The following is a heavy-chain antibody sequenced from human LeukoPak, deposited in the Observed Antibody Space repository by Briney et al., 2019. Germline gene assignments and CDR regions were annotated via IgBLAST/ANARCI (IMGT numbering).Heavy chain of an antibody. CDR2: IYPADSDT. D-gene: IGHD3-22*01. CDR1: GYNFTNYW. J-gene: IGHJ4*02. V-gene: IGHV5-51*01. CDR3: ARQGSSGYLEY. Sequence: GESLKISCKGSGYNFTNYWINWVRQLPGKGLEWMGSIYPADSDTRYSPSFQGQVTISSDKSISTAYLQWSILKASDTAMYYCARQGSSGYLEYWGQGTLVTVSS.